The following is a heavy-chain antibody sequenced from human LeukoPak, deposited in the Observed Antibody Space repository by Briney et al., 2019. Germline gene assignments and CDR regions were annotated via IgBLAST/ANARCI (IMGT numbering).Heavy chain of an antibody. CDR3: ATQPDRDGYKVWD. CDR2: ISSSSTI. V-gene: IGHV3-48*02. J-gene: IGHJ4*02. Sequence: GGSLRLSCAASGFTFSSYWMNWARQAPGKGLEWVSYISSSSTIYYADSVKGRFTISRDNAKNSLYLQMNSLRDEDTAVYYCATQPDRDGYKVWDWGQGTLVTVSS. D-gene: IGHD5-24*01. CDR1: GFTFSSYW.